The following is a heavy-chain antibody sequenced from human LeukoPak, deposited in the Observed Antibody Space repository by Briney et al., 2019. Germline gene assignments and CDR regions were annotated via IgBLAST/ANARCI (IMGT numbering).Heavy chain of an antibody. J-gene: IGHJ4*02. CDR1: GYSFSDYW. Sequence: GESLKISCKASGYSFSDYWIGWVRQMPGKGLDWVGTIYPGDSDTRYSPSFQGQVTFSADKSISTAYLQWSSLKASDTAMYYCARLMVRGLVNSGFDYWGQGALVTVSS. D-gene: IGHD3-10*01. V-gene: IGHV5-51*01. CDR3: ARLMVRGLVNSGFDY. CDR2: IYPGDSDT.